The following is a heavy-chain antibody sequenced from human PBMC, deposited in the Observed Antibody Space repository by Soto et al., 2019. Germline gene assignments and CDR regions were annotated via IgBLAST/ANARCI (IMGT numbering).Heavy chain of an antibody. V-gene: IGHV4-4*07. J-gene: IGHJ6*02. CDR3: SSSQEENYYYYSGLDV. CDR2: IYTSGST. Sequence: SDTLYLTCTVSGGSISSYYWSWIRQQAGKGLEWIGRIYTSGSTSYNPSLKSRVTMSVDTSKNQFSLKLNSVTAADTAVYYCSSSQEENYYYYSGLDVWGQGTTVTVSS. CDR1: GGSISSYY.